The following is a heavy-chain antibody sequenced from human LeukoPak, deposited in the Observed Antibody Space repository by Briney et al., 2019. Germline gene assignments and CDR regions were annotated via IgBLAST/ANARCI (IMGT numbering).Heavy chain of an antibody. D-gene: IGHD5-18*01. CDR1: GFTFNSYW. V-gene: IGHV3-21*01. Sequence: PGGSLRLSCAASGFTFNSYWMNWVRQAPGKGLEWVSSISSSSSYIYYADSVKGRFTISRDNAKNSLYLQMNSLRAEDTAVYYCARDGGYRNTYYFDYWGQGTLVTVSS. CDR3: ARDGGYRNTYYFDY. J-gene: IGHJ4*02. CDR2: ISSSSSYI.